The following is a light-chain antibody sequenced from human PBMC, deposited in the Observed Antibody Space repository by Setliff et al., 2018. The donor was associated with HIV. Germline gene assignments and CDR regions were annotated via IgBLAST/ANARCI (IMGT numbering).Light chain of an antibody. CDR2: DVS. Sequence: QAVVTQPASVSGSPGQSITISCTGISSDVGGYYSVSWYQQHPGKAPKLRIYDVSNRPSGVSNRFSGSKSGNTASLTISGLQAEDEADYYCSSYTSTSTLVVFGTGTKGTVL. CDR3: SSYTSTSTLVV. J-gene: IGLJ1*01. V-gene: IGLV2-14*03. CDR1: SSDVGGYYS.